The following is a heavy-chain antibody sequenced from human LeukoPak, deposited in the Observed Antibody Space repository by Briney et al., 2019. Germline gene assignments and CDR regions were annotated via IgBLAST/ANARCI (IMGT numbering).Heavy chain of an antibody. CDR3: ASQQLVLRGGDY. CDR1: GDSVSSGAYY. V-gene: IGHV4-31*03. Sequence: SETLSLTCTVSGDSVSSGAYYWNWIRQHPGKGLEWLGYVYYSGGTYYNPSLKSRVAISIDTSRNQFSLKLSSVTAADTAVYYCASQQLVLRGGDYWGQGTLVTVSS. D-gene: IGHD6-13*01. J-gene: IGHJ4*02. CDR2: VYYSGGT.